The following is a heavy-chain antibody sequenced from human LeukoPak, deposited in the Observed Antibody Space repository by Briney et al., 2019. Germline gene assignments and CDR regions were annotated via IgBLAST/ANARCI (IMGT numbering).Heavy chain of an antibody. D-gene: IGHD5-12*01. CDR1: GYTFTSYG. Sequence: ASVKVSCKASGYTFTSYGISWVRQAPGQGLEWMGWISAYNGNTNYAQKLQGRVTMTTDTSTSTAYMELRSLRSDDTAVYYRARDPYSGYDFAPDTFDYWGQGTLVTVSS. CDR3: ARDPYSGYDFAPDTFDY. J-gene: IGHJ4*02. V-gene: IGHV1-18*01. CDR2: ISAYNGNT.